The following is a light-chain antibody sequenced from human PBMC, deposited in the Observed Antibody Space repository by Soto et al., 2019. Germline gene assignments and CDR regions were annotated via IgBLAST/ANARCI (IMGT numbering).Light chain of an antibody. CDR3: GTWDSSLSAVV. CDR1: SSNIGNNY. Sequence: QSVLTQPPSVSAAPGQTVTISCSGSSSNIGNNYVSWYQPLPGPAPKLLIYDNNKRPSGIPDRFSGSKSGTSATLGITGLQTGDEADYYCGTWDSSLSAVVFGGGTKLTVL. CDR2: DNN. J-gene: IGLJ2*01. V-gene: IGLV1-51*01.